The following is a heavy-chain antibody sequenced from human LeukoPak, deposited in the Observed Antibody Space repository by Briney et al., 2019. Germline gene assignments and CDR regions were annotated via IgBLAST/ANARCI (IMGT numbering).Heavy chain of an antibody. D-gene: IGHD1-26*01. Sequence: GGSLRLSCAGSGFTFSSYSMIWVRQAPGKGLEWVSYISGSSGYIYYADSVKGRFTISRDNAKKSVYLQMNSLKTEDTAVYYCTKGWEFPNWFDPWGQGTRVTVSS. CDR2: ISGSSGYI. CDR1: GFTFSSYS. V-gene: IGHV3-21*04. CDR3: TKGWEFPNWFDP. J-gene: IGHJ5*02.